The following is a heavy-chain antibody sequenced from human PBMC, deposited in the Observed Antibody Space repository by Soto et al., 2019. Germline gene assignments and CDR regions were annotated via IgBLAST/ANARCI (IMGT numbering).Heavy chain of an antibody. CDR2: INHSGST. D-gene: IGHD3-22*01. Sequence: SETLSLTCAVYGGSFSGYYWSWIRQPAGKGLEWIGEINHSGSTNYNPSLKSRVTISVDTSKNQFSLKLSSVTAADTAVYYCARGKRGYYDSSGYSFMYYYGMDVWGQGTTVTVSS. J-gene: IGHJ6*02. CDR1: GGSFSGYY. CDR3: ARGKRGYYDSSGYSFMYYYGMDV. V-gene: IGHV4-34*01.